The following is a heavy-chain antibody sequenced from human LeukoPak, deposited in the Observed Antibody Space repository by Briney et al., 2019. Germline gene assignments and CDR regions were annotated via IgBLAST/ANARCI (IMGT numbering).Heavy chain of an antibody. Sequence: SETLSLTCAVSGGSISSGGYSWSWIRQPPGKGLEWIGYIYHSGSTYYNPSLKSRVTISVDRSKNQFSLRLSSVTAADTAVYYCARAFYYDSSGYQWDAFDIWGQGTMVTVSS. CDR2: IYHSGST. V-gene: IGHV4-30-2*01. CDR1: GGSISSGGYS. J-gene: IGHJ3*02. CDR3: ARAFYYDSSGYQWDAFDI. D-gene: IGHD3-22*01.